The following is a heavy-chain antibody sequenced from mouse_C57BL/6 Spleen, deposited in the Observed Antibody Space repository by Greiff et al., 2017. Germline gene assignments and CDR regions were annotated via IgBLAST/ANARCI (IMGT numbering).Heavy chain of an antibody. J-gene: IGHJ2*01. CDR2: ISNGGGST. V-gene: IGHV5-12*01. Sequence: EVQGVESGGGLVQPGGSLKLSCAASGFTFSDYYMYWVRQTPEKRLEWVAYISNGGGSTYYPDTVKGRFTISRDNAKNTLYLQMSRLKSEDTAMYYCARHTLYDGLDYWGQGTTLTVSS. CDR3: ARHTLYDGLDY. D-gene: IGHD2-3*01. CDR1: GFTFSDYY.